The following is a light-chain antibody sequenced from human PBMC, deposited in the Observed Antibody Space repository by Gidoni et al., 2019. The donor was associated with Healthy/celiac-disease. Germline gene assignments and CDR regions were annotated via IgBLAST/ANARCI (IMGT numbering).Light chain of an antibody. CDR3: RSADSSGTYV. CDR2: KDS. J-gene: IGLJ1*01. CDR1: ALPKQY. V-gene: IGLV3-25*03. Sequence: SYELTQPPSVPVAPGQAARITCSGDALPKQYAYWYQQKPGQAPVLVIYKDSERPLGIPERFSGSSSGTTVTLTISGVQAEDEADYYCRSADSSGTYVFGTGTKVTVL.